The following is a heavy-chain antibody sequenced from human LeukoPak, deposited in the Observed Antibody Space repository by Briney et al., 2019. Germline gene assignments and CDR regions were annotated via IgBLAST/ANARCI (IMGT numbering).Heavy chain of an antibody. CDR1: GFTFSNYV. Sequence: GGSLRLSCAASGFTFSNYVMHWVRQAPGKGLDWVSFISYDGSNKYYADSVKGLFTISRDNSKNTLYLQMNSLRAEDTAVYYCAKDPRRYSRTGGYFEYWGQGILVTVSS. D-gene: IGHD6-13*01. CDR3: AKDPRRYSRTGGYFEY. V-gene: IGHV3-30*18. J-gene: IGHJ4*02. CDR2: ISYDGSNK.